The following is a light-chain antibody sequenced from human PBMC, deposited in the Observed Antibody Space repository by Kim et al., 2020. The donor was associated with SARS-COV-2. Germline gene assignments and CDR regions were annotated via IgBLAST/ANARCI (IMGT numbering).Light chain of an antibody. Sequence: GDRVTITGRARQSVITMLSCDQRRQEKAANRLSYEAYTLGNEGPSRCSGTGYGTQFTLTISSLQPVEFATHYSQQNKSDPWTFGQGTKVDIK. J-gene: IGKJ1*01. V-gene: IGKV1-5*01. CDR3: QQNKSDPWT. CDR1: QSVITM. CDR2: EAY.